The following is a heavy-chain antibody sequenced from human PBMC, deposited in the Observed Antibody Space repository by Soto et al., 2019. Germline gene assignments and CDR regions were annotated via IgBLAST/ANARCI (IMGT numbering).Heavy chain of an antibody. CDR2: IVVGSGNT. Sequence: SVKVSGKASGFTFTSSAVQWVRQARGQRLEWIGWIVVGSGNTNYAQKSQERVTITRDMSTSTAYMELSSLRSEDTAVYYCAAVPPHLYGGNSGSPGRHFFDYWGQGTLVTVSS. CDR3: AAVPPHLYGGNSGSPGRHFFDY. V-gene: IGHV1-58*01. D-gene: IGHD4-17*01. CDR1: GFTFTSSA. J-gene: IGHJ4*02.